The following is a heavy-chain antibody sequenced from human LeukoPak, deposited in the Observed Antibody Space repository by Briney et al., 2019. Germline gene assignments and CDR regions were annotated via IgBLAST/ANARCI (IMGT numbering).Heavy chain of an antibody. CDR1: GFTVSNNY. CDR3: ARSIQLDPWGAFDI. Sequence: PGGSLRLSCAASGFTVSNNYIAWVHQAPGKGLGWVSVFYPGGSTYYADSVKGRFTFSRDNSKNTLYLQMTSLRAEDTAVYYCARSIQLDPWGAFDIWGQGTMVTVSS. D-gene: IGHD1-1*01. J-gene: IGHJ3*02. V-gene: IGHV3-53*01. CDR2: FYPGGST.